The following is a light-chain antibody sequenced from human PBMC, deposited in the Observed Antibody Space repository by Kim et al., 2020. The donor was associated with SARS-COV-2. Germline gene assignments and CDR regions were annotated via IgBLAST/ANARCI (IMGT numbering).Light chain of an antibody. J-gene: IGLJ2*01. CDR3: QVWDSSSDHVI. Sequence: APGQTARINCGGKNIGSMSVHWYQQQPGQAPVLVIYYDTNRPSGIPERFSGSNSGNTATLTIARVEAGDEADYYCQVWDSSSDHVIFGGGTQLTVL. CDR1: NIGSMS. CDR2: YDT. V-gene: IGLV3-21*04.